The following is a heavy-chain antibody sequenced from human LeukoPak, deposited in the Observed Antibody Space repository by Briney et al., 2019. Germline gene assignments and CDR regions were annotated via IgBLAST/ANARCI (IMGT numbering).Heavy chain of an antibody. CDR2: IYLSGTT. Sequence: SGSLSLTCSVSGNSISSGHYWGWIRQTPGKGLEWIGSIYLSGTTYYNPSLKRRVTISMDTSKNQFSLKLSSVTAADTAVYFCARIFILSGFSSYFDHWGQGTLVTVSS. D-gene: IGHD3-9*01. CDR3: ARIFILSGFSSYFDH. CDR1: GNSISSGHY. J-gene: IGHJ4*02. V-gene: IGHV4-38-2*02.